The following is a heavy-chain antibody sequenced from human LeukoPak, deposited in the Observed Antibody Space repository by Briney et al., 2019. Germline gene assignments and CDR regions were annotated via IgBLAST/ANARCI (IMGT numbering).Heavy chain of an antibody. D-gene: IGHD3-10*01. Sequence: ASETLSLTCTVSGGSISSSSYYWGWIRQPPGKGLEWIGNIYYSGSTYYNPSLKSRVTISVDTSKNQFSLKLSSVTAADTAVYYCARYYGSGSFYFDYWGQGTLVAVSS. CDR2: IYYSGST. CDR3: ARYYGSGSFYFDY. V-gene: IGHV4-39*01. CDR1: GGSISSSSYY. J-gene: IGHJ4*02.